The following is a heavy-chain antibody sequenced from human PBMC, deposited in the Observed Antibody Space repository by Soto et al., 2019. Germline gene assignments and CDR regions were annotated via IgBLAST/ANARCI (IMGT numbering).Heavy chain of an antibody. CDR3: AKDLTRQLAYWLDP. D-gene: IGHD6-6*01. J-gene: IGHJ5*02. Sequence: SETLSLTCAVYGGSVNGYYWNWIRQPPGKGLEWIGEINHTGGTHYNPSLKSRVTMSVDTSKNQFSLRLSSVTAADTAIYYCAKDLTRQLAYWLDPWGQGTQVTVSS. CDR1: GGSVNGYY. V-gene: IGHV4-34*01. CDR2: INHTGGT.